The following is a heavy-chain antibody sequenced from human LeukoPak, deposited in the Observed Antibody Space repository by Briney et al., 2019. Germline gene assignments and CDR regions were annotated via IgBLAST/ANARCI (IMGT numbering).Heavy chain of an antibody. V-gene: IGHV3-43D*03. CDR1: GFTFDDYA. CDR2: ISWDGGST. CDR3: AKDNSGEYSGYDLGY. J-gene: IGHJ4*02. Sequence: GGSLRLSCAASGFTFDDYAMHWVRQAPGKGLEWVSLISWDGGSTYYADSVKGRFTISRDNSKNSLYLQMNSLRAEDTALYYCAKDNSGEYSGYDLGYWGQGALVTVSS. D-gene: IGHD5-12*01.